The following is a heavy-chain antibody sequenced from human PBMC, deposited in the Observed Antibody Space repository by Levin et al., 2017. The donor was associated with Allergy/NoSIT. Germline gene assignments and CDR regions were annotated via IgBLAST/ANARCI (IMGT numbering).Heavy chain of an antibody. V-gene: IGHV5-51*01. J-gene: IGHJ4*02. Sequence: GASVKVSCKGSGYNFATYWIGWVRQMPGKGLEWMGIIYPGDSDTRYSPSFKGLVTISADKSISTAYLQWSSLKASDSAMYYCARHQSIAVAATRGDFWGQGTLVTVSS. CDR1: GYNFATYW. D-gene: IGHD6-19*01. CDR2: IYPGDSDT. CDR3: ARHQSIAVAATRGDF.